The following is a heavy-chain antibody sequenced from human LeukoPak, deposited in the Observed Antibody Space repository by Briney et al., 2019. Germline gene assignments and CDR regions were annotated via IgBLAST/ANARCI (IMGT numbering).Heavy chain of an antibody. V-gene: IGHV4-34*01. CDR3: ARGALAANYYDSSGYPVRGFRWFDP. Sequence: SETLSLTCAVYGGSFSGYHWSWIRQPPGKGLEWIGEINHSGSTNYNPSLKSRVTISVDTSKNQFSLKLSSVTAADTAVYYCARGALAANYYDSSGYPVRGFRWFDPWGQGTLVTVSS. CDR1: GGSFSGYH. D-gene: IGHD3-22*01. J-gene: IGHJ5*02. CDR2: INHSGST.